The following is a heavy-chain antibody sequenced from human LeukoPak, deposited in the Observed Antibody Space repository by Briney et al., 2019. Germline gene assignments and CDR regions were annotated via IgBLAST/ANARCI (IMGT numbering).Heavy chain of an antibody. V-gene: IGHV3-74*01. CDR3: ARDQVGSWYPRYYYYYGMDV. D-gene: IGHD6-13*01. J-gene: IGHJ6*02. CDR1: GFTFSSYW. CDR2: INSHGSST. Sequence: GGSLRLSCAASGFTFSSYWMHWVRQAPGKGLVWVSRINSHGSSTSYADSVKGRFTISRDNAKNTRYLQMNSLRAEDTAVYYCARDQVGSWYPRYYYYYGMDVWGQGTTVTVSS.